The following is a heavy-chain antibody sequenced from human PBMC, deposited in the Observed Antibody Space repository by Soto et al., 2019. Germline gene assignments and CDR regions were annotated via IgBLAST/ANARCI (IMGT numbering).Heavy chain of an antibody. CDR1: GFTFNTCD. D-gene: IGHD3-3*01. V-gene: IGHV3-23*01. CDR3: AKRWSDGAHFDS. Sequence: EVQLLQSGGGLVQPGGSLRLSCAAYGFTFNTCDMNWVRQAPGKGPEWVSGSGRGGTTTYADSVKGRFTVSRDNSKNTLYLQMDSLRADDTALYYCAKRWSDGAHFDSWGQESLVTVAS. J-gene: IGHJ4*02. CDR2: SGRGGTT.